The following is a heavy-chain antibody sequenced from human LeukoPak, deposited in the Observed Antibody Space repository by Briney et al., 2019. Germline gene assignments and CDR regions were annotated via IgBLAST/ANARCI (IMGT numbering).Heavy chain of an antibody. CDR3: ARGAHYYYYGMDV. V-gene: IGHV4-39*07. J-gene: IGHJ6*02. Sequence: PSETLSLTCTVSGGSISSSSYYWGWIRQPPGKGLEWIGSIYYSGSTYYNPSLKSRVTISVDTSKNQFSLKLSSVTAADTAVYYCARGAHYYYYGMDVWGQGTTVTVSS. CDR1: GGSISSSSYY. CDR2: IYYSGST.